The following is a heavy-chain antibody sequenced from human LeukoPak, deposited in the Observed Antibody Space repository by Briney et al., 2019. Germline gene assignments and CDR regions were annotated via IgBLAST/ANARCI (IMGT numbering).Heavy chain of an antibody. Sequence: GGSLRLSCAASGFTFSSYWMSWVRQAPGKGLEWVSGISGSGDNTNYADSVKGRFTISRDNSKNTLYLQMNSLRAEDTAVYYCARGQTYYCDMDVWGQGTTVTVSS. CDR1: GFTFSSYW. CDR2: ISGSGDNT. J-gene: IGHJ6*02. CDR3: ARGQTYYCDMDV. V-gene: IGHV3-23*01.